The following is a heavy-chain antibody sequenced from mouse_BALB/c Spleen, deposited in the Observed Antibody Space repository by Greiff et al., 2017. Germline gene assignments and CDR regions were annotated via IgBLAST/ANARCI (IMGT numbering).Heavy chain of an antibody. Sequence: VKLVESGPGLVAPSQSLSITCTVSGFSLTSYGVHWVRQPPGKGLEWLGVIWAGGSTNYNSALMSRLSISKDNSKSQVFLKMNSLQTDDTAMYYCANITPYAMDYWGQGTSVTVSS. CDR2: IWAGGST. CDR3: ANITPYAMDY. CDR1: GFSLTSYG. D-gene: IGHD1-1*01. J-gene: IGHJ4*01. V-gene: IGHV2-9*02.